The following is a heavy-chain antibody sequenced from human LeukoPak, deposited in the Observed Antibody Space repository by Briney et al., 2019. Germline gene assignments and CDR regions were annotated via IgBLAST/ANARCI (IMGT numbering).Heavy chain of an antibody. CDR3: ARNWFDP. CDR1: GFTFSSYA. Sequence: GGSLRLSCAASGFTFSSYAMSWVRQAPGKGLEWVSVIYSGGSTYYAGSVKGRFTISRDKSKNTVYLQMNSLRFEDTAMYYCARNWFDPWGQGTLVTVSS. V-gene: IGHV3-53*05. J-gene: IGHJ5*02. CDR2: IYSGGST.